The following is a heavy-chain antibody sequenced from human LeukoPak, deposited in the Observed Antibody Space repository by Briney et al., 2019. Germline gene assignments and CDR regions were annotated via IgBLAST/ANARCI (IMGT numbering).Heavy chain of an antibody. V-gene: IGHV4-38-2*01. J-gene: IGHJ4*02. Sequence: PSETLSLTCAVYGGSFSGYYWGWIRQPPGKGLEWIGSIYHSGSTYYNPSLKSRVTISVDTSKNHFSLRLSSVTAADTAVYYCVRADPSYFDYWGQGTLVTVSS. CDR2: IYHSGST. CDR1: GGSFSGYY. D-gene: IGHD6-19*01. CDR3: VRADPSYFDY.